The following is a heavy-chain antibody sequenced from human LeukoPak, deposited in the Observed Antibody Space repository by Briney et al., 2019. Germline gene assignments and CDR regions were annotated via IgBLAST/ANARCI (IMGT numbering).Heavy chain of an antibody. CDR2: LVVGSGNT. Sequence: GTSVKVSCKASGFTFTSSAVQWVRQARGQRLEWIGWLVVGSGNTNYAQKFQERVTITRDMSTSTAYMELSSLRSEDTAVYYCAAGYSSSWYVGNYFDYWGQGTLVTVSS. CDR1: GFTFTSSA. V-gene: IGHV1-58*01. CDR3: AAGYSSSWYVGNYFDY. J-gene: IGHJ4*02. D-gene: IGHD6-13*01.